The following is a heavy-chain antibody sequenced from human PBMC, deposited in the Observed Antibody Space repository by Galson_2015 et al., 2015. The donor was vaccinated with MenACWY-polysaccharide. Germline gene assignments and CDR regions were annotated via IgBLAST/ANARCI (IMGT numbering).Heavy chain of an antibody. CDR1: GGSISSGGYY. V-gene: IGHV4-31*03. J-gene: IGHJ4*02. CDR2: IYYSGTT. CDR3: ARGQNTYYDFWSPFDY. D-gene: IGHD3-3*01. Sequence: TLSLTCTVSGGSISSGGYYWSWIRQHPGEGLEWIGYIYYSGTTYYNPSLKSRLTISVDTSKNQFSLKLRSVTAADTAVYYCARGQNTYYDFWSPFDYWGQGTLVTVSS.